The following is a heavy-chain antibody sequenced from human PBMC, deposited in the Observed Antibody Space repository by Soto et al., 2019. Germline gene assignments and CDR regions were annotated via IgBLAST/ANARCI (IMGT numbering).Heavy chain of an antibody. D-gene: IGHD5-12*01. CDR2: INHSGST. J-gene: IGHJ4*02. Sequence: QVQLQQWGAGLLKPSETLSLTCAVYGGSFSGYYWSWIRQPPGEGLEWIGEINHSGSTNYNPSLKSRVTISVDTSKNQFSLKLSSVTAADTAVYYCARGRDGYNYDYWGQGTLVTVSS. V-gene: IGHV4-34*01. CDR3: ARGRDGYNYDY. CDR1: GGSFSGYY.